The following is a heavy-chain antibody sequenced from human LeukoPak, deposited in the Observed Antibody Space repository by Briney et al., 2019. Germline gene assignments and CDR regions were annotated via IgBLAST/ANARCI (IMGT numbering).Heavy chain of an antibody. CDR3: ARGEGSYGAVAGTNNWFDP. CDR1: GFTLSSYA. CDR2: ISYDGSNK. Sequence: SGGSLRLSCAASGFTLSSYAMHWVRQSPGMGLEWVAVISYDGSNKYYADSVKGRYTISRDNSKNTLYLQMNSLRPEDTAVYYCARGEGSYGAVAGTNNWFDPWGQGTLVTVSS. D-gene: IGHD6-19*01. J-gene: IGHJ5*02. V-gene: IGHV3-30*04.